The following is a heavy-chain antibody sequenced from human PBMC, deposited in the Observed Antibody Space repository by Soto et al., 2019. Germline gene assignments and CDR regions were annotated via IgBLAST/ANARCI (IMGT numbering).Heavy chain of an antibody. CDR2: IYHSGST. CDR3: ARDLYSPGYYYYGMDV. J-gene: IGHJ6*02. CDR1: GGSISSSNW. Sequence: QVQLQESGPGLVKPSGTLSLTCAVSGGSISSSNWWSWVRQPPGKGLEWIGEIYHSGSTNYNPSLKSRVTISVDKSKNHFSLNLSSVTAADTAVYYCARDLYSPGYYYYGMDVWGQGTTVTVSS. D-gene: IGHD2-21*01. V-gene: IGHV4-4*02.